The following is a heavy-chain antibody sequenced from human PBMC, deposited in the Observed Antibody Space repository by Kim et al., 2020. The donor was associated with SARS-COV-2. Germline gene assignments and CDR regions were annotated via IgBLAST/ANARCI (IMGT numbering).Heavy chain of an antibody. Sequence: GGSLRLSCAASGFTFSSYWMSWVRQAPGKGLEWVANIKQDGSEKYYVDSVKGRFTISRDNAKNSLYLQMNSLRAEDTAVYYCARASNMVRGVIIAPSWYFDLWGRGTLVTVSS. CDR1: GFTFSSYW. CDR3: ARASNMVRGVIIAPSWYFDL. D-gene: IGHD3-10*01. CDR2: IKQDGSEK. J-gene: IGHJ2*01. V-gene: IGHV3-7*03.